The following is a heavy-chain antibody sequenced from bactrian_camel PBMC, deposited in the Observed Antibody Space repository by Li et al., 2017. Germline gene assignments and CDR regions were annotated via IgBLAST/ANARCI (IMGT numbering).Heavy chain of an antibody. CDR2: ISAPDDGT. Sequence: HVQLVESGGGSVQAGGSLRLSCAVSGYRSSTNCMGWFRQAPGKEREVIATISAPDDGTYYATVGDDIYYTDSVKGRFTISQDNAKNTVYLQMNLLKPEDTAMYYCAADVTFGGSWGRQNKYRYWGQGTQVTVS. D-gene: IGHD7*01. V-gene: IGHV3-3*01. CDR3: AADVTFGGSWGRQNKYRY. J-gene: IGHJ4*01. CDR1: GYRSSTNC.